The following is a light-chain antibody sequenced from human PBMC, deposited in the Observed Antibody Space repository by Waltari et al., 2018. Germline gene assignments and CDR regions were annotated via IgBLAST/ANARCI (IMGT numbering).Light chain of an antibody. CDR3: QQYYILPPT. CDR1: QDISTY. Sequence: DIQMTQSPSCLSASVGDRVTIPCQASQDISTYLNWYQQKPGKAPKLLIYDASASETGVPSRFSGSGSGTVFTFTISSLQPEDIATYYCQQYYILPPTFGPGTKVDFK. V-gene: IGKV1-33*01. J-gene: IGKJ3*01. CDR2: DAS.